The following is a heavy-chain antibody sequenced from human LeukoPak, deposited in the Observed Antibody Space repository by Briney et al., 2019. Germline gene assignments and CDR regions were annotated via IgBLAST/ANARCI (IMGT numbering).Heavy chain of an antibody. Sequence: PSENLSFTATVYTVSVNTVNYDRSWLRQPPGRGLERIGDIYYTGSTKYNHSLKTIVSISVATSKYQFSLKLSSVTAADTAVYYCASQAWGYCGGDCLTFDYWGEGTLVTVSS. V-gene: IGHV4-61*01. CDR3: ASQAWGYCGGDCLTFDY. CDR1: TVSVNTVNYD. D-gene: IGHD2-21*02. CDR2: IYYTGST. J-gene: IGHJ4*02.